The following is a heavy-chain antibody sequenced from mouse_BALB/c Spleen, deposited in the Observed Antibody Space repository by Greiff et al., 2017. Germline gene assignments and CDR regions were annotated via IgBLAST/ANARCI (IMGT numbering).Heavy chain of an antibody. V-gene: IGHV5-12-2*01. CDR3: ARQPNYSGDAMDY. D-gene: IGHD2-12*01. CDR2: ISNGGGST. J-gene: IGHJ4*01. Sequence: EVKVVESGGGLVQPGGSLKLSCAASGFTFSSYTMSWVRQTPEKRLEWVAYISNGGGSTYYPDTVKGRFTISRDNAKNTLYLQMSSLKSEDTAMYYCARQPNYSGDAMDYWGQGTSVTVSS. CDR1: GFTFSSYT.